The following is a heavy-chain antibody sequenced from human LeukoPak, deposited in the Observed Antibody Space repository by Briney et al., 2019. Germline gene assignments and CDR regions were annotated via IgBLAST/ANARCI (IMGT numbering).Heavy chain of an antibody. D-gene: IGHD4-17*01. V-gene: IGHV3-7*01. CDR2: IKQDGSEK. Sequence: GGSLRLSCAASGFTFNSYWMSWVRQAPGKGLEWVANIKQDGSEKYYVDSVKGRFTISRDNAKNSVYLQMNSLRAEDTAMYYCARGPYGDYVDAFDIWGQGTMVTVSS. J-gene: IGHJ3*02. CDR1: GFTFNSYW. CDR3: ARGPYGDYVDAFDI.